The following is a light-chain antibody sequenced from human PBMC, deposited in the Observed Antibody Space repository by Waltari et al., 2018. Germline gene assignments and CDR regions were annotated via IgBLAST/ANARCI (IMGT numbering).Light chain of an antibody. CDR2: EVS. CDR1: RSDVGGYNY. CDR3: SSYTSSSTVV. Sequence: QSALTQPASVSGSPGQSITISCTGTRSDVGGYNYVSWYQHHPGKAPKLMISEVSNRPPGVSNRFSGSKSGNTASLTIAGLQAEDEADYYCSSYTSSSTVVFGGGTKLTVL. V-gene: IGLV2-14*01. J-gene: IGLJ2*01.